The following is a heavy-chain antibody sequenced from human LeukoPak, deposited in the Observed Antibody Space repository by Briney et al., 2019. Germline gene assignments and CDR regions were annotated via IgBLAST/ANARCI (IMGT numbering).Heavy chain of an antibody. J-gene: IGHJ4*02. V-gene: IGHV3-7*03. Sequence: GGSLRLSCAASGFTFSSXXMSWVRQAPGXXLEWVANIKQDGSEXXXVDSVKGRFTISRDNAKNSLYLQMNSLRVEDTAVYYCAREVVDNFDYWGQGTLVTVSS. CDR2: IKQDGSEX. CDR3: AREVVDNFDY. CDR1: GFTFSSXX. D-gene: IGHD2-15*01.